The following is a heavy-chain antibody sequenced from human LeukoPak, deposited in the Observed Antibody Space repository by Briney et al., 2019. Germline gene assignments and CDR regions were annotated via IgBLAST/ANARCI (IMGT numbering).Heavy chain of an antibody. CDR3: GRDRPYSSGWYTDY. J-gene: IGHJ4*02. V-gene: IGHV1-18*01. Sequence: ASVKVSCRASGYIFTNYGISWVRQAPGQGLEWMGWISAYNGDTKNAQKVQDRVTMTTDTSTSTAYMELRSLRSDDTAVYYCGRDRPYSSGWYTDYWGQGTLVTVSS. D-gene: IGHD6-19*01. CDR2: ISAYNGDT. CDR1: GYIFTNYG.